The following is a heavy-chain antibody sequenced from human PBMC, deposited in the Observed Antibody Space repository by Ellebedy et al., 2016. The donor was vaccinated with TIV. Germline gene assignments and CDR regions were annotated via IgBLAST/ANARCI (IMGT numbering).Heavy chain of an antibody. CDR2: IRSKSNSYAT. CDR1: GFNFSGSS. Sequence: GESLKISXAASGFNFSGSSVHWVRQASGKGLQWVGRIRSKSNSYATAYAASVKGTFTISRDDSKNTASLQMNSLKTEDTAVYYCTNSMPTSWGQGTLVTVSS. J-gene: IGHJ4*02. D-gene: IGHD5-12*01. CDR3: TNSMPTS. V-gene: IGHV3-73*01.